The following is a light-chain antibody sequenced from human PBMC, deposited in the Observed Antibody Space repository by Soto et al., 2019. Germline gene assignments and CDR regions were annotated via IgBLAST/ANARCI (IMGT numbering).Light chain of an antibody. CDR3: SSYTSSSPVV. CDR1: SSDVGSYNR. V-gene: IGLV2-18*02. J-gene: IGLJ2*01. Sequence: SALTQPPSVSGSPGQSVTISCTGTSSDVGSYNRVSWYQQPPGTAPKLMIYEVSNRPSGVPDRFSGSKSGNTASLTISGLQAEDEADYYCSSYTSSSPVVFGGGTKLTVL. CDR2: EVS.